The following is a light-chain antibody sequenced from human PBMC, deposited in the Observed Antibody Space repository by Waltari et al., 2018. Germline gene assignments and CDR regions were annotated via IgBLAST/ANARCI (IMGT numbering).Light chain of an antibody. CDR1: QTIYSY. CDR3: QQRFKWPPIT. V-gene: IGKV3-11*01. J-gene: IGKJ5*01. Sequence: EIVLTQSPATLSLSPGQRATLSCRASQTIYSYLAWYQQKPGQAPRLLIYDASNRATGIPARFSGSGYGTDFTLTISSLQPEDFAVYYCQQRFKWPPITFGHGTRLEI. CDR2: DAS.